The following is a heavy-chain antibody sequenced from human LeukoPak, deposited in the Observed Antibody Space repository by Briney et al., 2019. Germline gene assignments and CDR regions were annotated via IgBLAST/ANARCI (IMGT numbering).Heavy chain of an antibody. J-gene: IGHJ4*02. CDR2: TYYRGNT. D-gene: IGHD6-19*01. Sequence: KSSESLSLTCIVSVDSISSYYWNWFRQPPWKGLEWIGYTYYRGNTNYNPSLKRRVTMSVDTSKNQFSLKLSSVTAADTAMYYCARGFSGWYYFDYWGQGTLVTVSS. CDR3: ARGFSGWYYFDY. CDR1: VDSISSYY. V-gene: IGHV4-59*01.